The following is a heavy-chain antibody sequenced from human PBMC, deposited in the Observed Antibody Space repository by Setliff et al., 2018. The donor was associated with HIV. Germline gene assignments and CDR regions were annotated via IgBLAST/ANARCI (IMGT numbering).Heavy chain of an antibody. J-gene: IGHJ2*01. D-gene: IGHD3-10*01. CDR3: ARDWVTRSNYYGSGSPWYFDF. Sequence: SETLSLTCIVSGDSISSGSYYWSWIRQSAGKGLEWIGRMYTRGSTNYNPSLKSRVTMSVDTSQNQFSLKLRSVNAADTAVYYCARDWVTRSNYYGSGSPWYFDFWGRGMLVTVSS. CDR1: GDSISSGSYY. V-gene: IGHV4-61*02. CDR2: MYTRGST.